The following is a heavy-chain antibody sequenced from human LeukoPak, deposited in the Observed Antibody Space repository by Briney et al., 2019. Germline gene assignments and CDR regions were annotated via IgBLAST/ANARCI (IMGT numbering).Heavy chain of an antibody. CDR2: IKQDGSEK. CDR1: GFTFSSYW. J-gene: IGHJ4*02. CDR3: ARDGSSWSRGYFDY. Sequence: GGSLRLSCAASGFTFSSYWMSWVRQAPGKGLEWVANIKQDGSEKYYVGSVKGRFTISRDNAKNSLYLQMNSLRAEDTAVYYCARDGSSWSRGYFDYWGQGTLVTVSS. V-gene: IGHV3-7*01. D-gene: IGHD6-13*01.